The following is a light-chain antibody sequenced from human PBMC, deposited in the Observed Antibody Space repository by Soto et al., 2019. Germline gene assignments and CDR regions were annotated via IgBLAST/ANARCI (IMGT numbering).Light chain of an antibody. Sequence: DIQMTQSPSSLSASVGDRVTITCQASQDISNYLNWYQQKPGKAPKLLIYDASNLETGVLSRFSGSGSGTDFTFTISSLQPEDIATYYCQQYDNLLSLTFGGGTKEEIK. J-gene: IGKJ4*01. CDR2: DAS. V-gene: IGKV1-33*01. CDR3: QQYDNLLSLT. CDR1: QDISNY.